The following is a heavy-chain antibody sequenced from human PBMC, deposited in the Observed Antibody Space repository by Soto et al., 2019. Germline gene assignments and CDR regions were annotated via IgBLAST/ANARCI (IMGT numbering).Heavy chain of an antibody. Sequence: GGSLRLSCAASGFTFSSYGMHWVRQAPGKGLEWVAVIWYDGSNKYYVDSVKGRFTISRDNSKITLYPQMNSLTAADTAVYYCARGRQQLKSLDYWGQGTLVTVSS. CDR2: IWYDGSNK. CDR3: ARGRQQLKSLDY. D-gene: IGHD6-13*01. CDR1: GFTFSSYG. V-gene: IGHV3-33*01. J-gene: IGHJ4*02.